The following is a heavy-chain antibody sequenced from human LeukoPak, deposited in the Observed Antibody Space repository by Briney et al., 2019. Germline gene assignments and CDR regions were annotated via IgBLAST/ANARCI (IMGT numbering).Heavy chain of an antibody. CDR1: GFTSSDYY. CDR2: ISSSGSTI. CDR3: ARDPSDYGDSPDY. Sequence: GGSLSLSCAASGFTSSDYYMSWIRQAPGKGLEWVSYISSSGSTIYYADSVKGRFTISRDNAKNSLYLQMNSLRAEDTAVYYCARDPSDYGDSPDYWGQGTLVTVSS. V-gene: IGHV3-11*01. J-gene: IGHJ4*02. D-gene: IGHD4-17*01.